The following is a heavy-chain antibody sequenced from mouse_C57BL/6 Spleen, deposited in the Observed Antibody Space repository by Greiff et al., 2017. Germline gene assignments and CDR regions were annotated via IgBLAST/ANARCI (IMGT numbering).Heavy chain of an antibody. CDR2: IDPENGDT. Sequence: EVKVVESGAELVRPGASVKLSCTASGFNIKDDYMHWVKQRPEQGLEWIGWIDPENGDTEYAAKFQGKATITADTSSNTAYLRLSSLTSEDTAVYYCTTRGNYGAWFAYWGQGTLVTVSA. CDR3: TTRGNYGAWFAY. J-gene: IGHJ3*01. V-gene: IGHV14-4*01. D-gene: IGHD2-1*01. CDR1: GFNIKDDY.